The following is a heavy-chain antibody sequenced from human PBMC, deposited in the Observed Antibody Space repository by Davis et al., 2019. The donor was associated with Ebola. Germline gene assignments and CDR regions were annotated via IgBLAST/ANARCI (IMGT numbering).Heavy chain of an antibody. CDR1: GFTFTTYG. D-gene: IGHD3-3*01. V-gene: IGHV3-33*01. CDR3: ARDLYYNSLDH. J-gene: IGHJ4*02. CDR2: IGYDGSNK. Sequence: GESLKISCAASGFTFTTYGVHWVRQAPGKGLEWVTLIGYDGSNKQYVDSVKDRFTISRDDSKSTVYLQMNSLRAEDTAIYYCARDLYYNSLDHWGQGTLLIVSS.